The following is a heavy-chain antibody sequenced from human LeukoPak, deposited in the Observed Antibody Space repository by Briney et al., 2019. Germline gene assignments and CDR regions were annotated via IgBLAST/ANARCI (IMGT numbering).Heavy chain of an antibody. J-gene: IGHJ4*02. D-gene: IGHD3-22*01. CDR3: ARHSSGYLSYFDY. CDR2: IYYSGST. Sequence: PSETLSLTCTVSGVSISSYHWSWIRQPPGKGLEWIGYIYYSGSTNYNPSLKGRVTISLDTSKNQFSLKVSSVTAADTAVYYCARHSSGYLSYFDYWGQGTLVPVSS. CDR1: GVSISSYH. V-gene: IGHV4-59*08.